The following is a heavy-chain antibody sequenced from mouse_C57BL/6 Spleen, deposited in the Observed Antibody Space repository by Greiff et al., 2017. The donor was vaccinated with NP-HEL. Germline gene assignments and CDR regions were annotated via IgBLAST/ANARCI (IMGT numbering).Heavy chain of an antibody. CDR3: ARYDGYYPLDY. V-gene: IGHV1-81*01. CDR2: IYPRSGNT. D-gene: IGHD2-3*01. CDR1: GYTFTSYG. J-gene: IGHJ2*01. Sequence: VKLVESGAELARPGASVKLSCKASGYTFTSYGISWVKQRTGQGLEWIGEIYPRSGNTYYNEKFKGKATLTADKSSSTAYMELRSLTSEDSAVYFCARYDGYYPLDYWGQGTTLTVSS.